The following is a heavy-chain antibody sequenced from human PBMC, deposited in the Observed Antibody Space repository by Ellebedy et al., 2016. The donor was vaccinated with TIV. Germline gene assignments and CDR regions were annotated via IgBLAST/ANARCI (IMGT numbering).Heavy chain of an antibody. Sequence: GGSLRLXXAASGFPLRNYALAWVRQAPGKGLEWVSTVSGNGGSTYYADSVKGRFTISRDNSKSTLYLQMNSLRVEDTALYYCVKGGFATDYGMDVWGQGTTVTVSS. CDR3: VKGGFATDYGMDV. CDR1: GFPLRNYA. V-gene: IGHV3-23*01. CDR2: VSGNGGST. J-gene: IGHJ6*02.